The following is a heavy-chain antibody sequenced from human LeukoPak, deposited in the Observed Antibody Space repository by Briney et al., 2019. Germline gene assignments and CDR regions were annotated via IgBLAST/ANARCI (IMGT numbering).Heavy chain of an antibody. D-gene: IGHD3-3*01. V-gene: IGHV3-33*06. CDR1: GFTLSSYG. CDR2: IWYDGSNK. J-gene: IGHJ4*02. Sequence: PGRSLRLSCAASGFTLSSYGMHWVRQAPGKGLEWVAVIWYDGSNKYYADSVKGRFTISRDNSKNTLYLQMNSLRAEDTAVYYCAKGGVGYYDFWSDYWGQGTLVTVSS. CDR3: AKGGVGYYDFWSDY.